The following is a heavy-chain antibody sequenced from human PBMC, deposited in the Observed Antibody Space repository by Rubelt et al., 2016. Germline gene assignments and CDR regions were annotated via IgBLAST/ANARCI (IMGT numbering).Heavy chain of an antibody. CDR1: GFSLSTSGVG. D-gene: IGHD3-3*01. V-gene: IGHV2-5*02. CDR3: ANLDDFWSGYTFDY. J-gene: IGHJ4*02. CDR2: IYWDDDK. Sequence: QITLKESGPTLVKPTQTLTLTCTFSGFSLSTSGVGVGWIRQPPGKALEWLALIYWDDDKRYSPSLKRRLTITKDTSKNQVVLTMTKMDPVDTATYYCANLDDFWSGYTFDYWGQGTLVTVSS.